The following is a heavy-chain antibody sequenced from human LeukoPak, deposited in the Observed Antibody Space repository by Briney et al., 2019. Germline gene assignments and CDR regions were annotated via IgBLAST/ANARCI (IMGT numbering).Heavy chain of an antibody. Sequence: GGSLRLSCAVSGFTFSGFWMSWSRQAPGKGLEWVASINSDGSEGYYADVVRGRFTISRDNAKNSLYLQMNSLRAEDTAVYYCARDAAAGTRLEDIWGQGTMVTVSS. J-gene: IGHJ3*02. CDR1: GFTFSGFW. V-gene: IGHV3-7*01. CDR3: ARDAAAGTRLEDI. D-gene: IGHD6-13*01. CDR2: INSDGSEG.